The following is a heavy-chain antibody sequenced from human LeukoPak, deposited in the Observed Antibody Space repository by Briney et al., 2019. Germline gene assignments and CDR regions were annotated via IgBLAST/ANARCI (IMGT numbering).Heavy chain of an antibody. Sequence: PGRSLRLSCAASGFTFSSYAMSWVRQAPGKGLEWVSAISGSGGSTYYADSVKGRFTISRDNSKNTLYLQMNSLRAEDTAVYYCAKDLFPMVRGVIGYWGQGTLVTVSS. CDR2: ISGSGGST. D-gene: IGHD3-10*01. J-gene: IGHJ4*02. CDR1: GFTFSSYA. V-gene: IGHV3-23*01. CDR3: AKDLFPMVRGVIGY.